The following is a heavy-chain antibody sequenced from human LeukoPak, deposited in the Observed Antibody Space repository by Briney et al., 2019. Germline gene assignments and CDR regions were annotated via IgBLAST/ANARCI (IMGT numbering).Heavy chain of an antibody. Sequence: SETLSLTCAVSGYSISSGYYWGWIRQPPGKGLEWIGSIYHSGSTYYNPSLKSRVTISVDPSKNQFSLKLSSVTAADTAVYYCARAVAQWLVSDAFDIWGQGTVVTVSS. CDR1: GYSISSGYY. CDR3: ARAVAQWLVSDAFDI. V-gene: IGHV4-38-2*01. D-gene: IGHD6-19*01. CDR2: IYHSGST. J-gene: IGHJ3*02.